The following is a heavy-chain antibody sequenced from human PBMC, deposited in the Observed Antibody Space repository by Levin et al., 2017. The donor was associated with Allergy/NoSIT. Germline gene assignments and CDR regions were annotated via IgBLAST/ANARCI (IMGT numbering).Heavy chain of an antibody. CDR1: GFTFSSYG. J-gene: IGHJ6*03. Sequence: GESLKISCAASGFTFSSYGMHWVRQAPGKGLEWVAVISYDGSNKYYADSVKGRFTISRDNSKNTLYLQMNSLRAEDTAVYYCAKDGISVTMVRGVPYYYYYYMDVWGKGTTVTVSS. CDR2: ISYDGSNK. V-gene: IGHV3-30*18. D-gene: IGHD3-10*01. CDR3: AKDGISVTMVRGVPYYYYYYMDV.